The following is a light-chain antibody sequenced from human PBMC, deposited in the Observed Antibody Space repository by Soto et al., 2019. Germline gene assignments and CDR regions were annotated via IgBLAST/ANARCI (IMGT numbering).Light chain of an antibody. V-gene: IGKV3-11*01. Sequence: EIVMTQSPATLSVSPGERATLSCRASQSVNSNYLAWYQQKPGQAPRLLIYDASNRATGIPARFSGSGSGTDFTLTISSLEPEDFAVYYCQQRSNWPPIFGPGTKVDIK. J-gene: IGKJ3*01. CDR2: DAS. CDR3: QQRSNWPPI. CDR1: QSVNSNY.